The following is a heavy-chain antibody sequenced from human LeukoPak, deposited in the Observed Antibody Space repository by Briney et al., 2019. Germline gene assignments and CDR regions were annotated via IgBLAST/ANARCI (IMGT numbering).Heavy chain of an antibody. J-gene: IGHJ5*02. CDR3: ASRHPDIAGP. V-gene: IGHV3-23*01. CDR2: ISNTGGDI. D-gene: IGHD5-12*01. CDR1: GFTFSNFA. Sequence: PGGSLRLSCSASGFTFSNFAMIWFRQAPGKRLEWVSSISNTGGDIYYADSVKGRFTMSRDNSRNTLHLLMNSLGVEDTAIYYCASRHPDIAGPWGQGTLVTVSS.